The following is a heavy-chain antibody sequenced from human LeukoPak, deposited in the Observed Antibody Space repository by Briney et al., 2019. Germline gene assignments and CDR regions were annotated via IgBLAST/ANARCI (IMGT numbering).Heavy chain of an antibody. CDR3: ARGFSSSWYFTHGPCWFDP. V-gene: IGHV1-18*01. D-gene: IGHD6-13*01. J-gene: IGHJ5*02. CDR1: GYTFTSYG. CDR2: ISAYNGNT. Sequence: ASVKVSCKASGYTFTSYGISWVRQAPGQGLEWMGWISAYNGNTNYAQKLQGRVTMTTDTSTSTAYMELRSLRSDDTAVYYCARGFSSSWYFTHGPCWFDPWGQGTLVTVSS.